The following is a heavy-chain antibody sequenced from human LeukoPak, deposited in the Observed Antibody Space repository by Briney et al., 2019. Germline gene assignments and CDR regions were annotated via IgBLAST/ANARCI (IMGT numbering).Heavy chain of an antibody. J-gene: IGHJ1*01. Sequence: QAGGSLRLSCAASGFTFSSYGMHWVRQAPGKGLEWVAFIRYDGSNKYYADSVKGRFTISRDNSKNTLYLQMNSLRAEDTAVYYCAKDYTPVGWLQGHFQHWGQGTLVTVSS. CDR1: GFTFSSYG. CDR2: IRYDGSNK. D-gene: IGHD5-12*01. V-gene: IGHV3-30*02. CDR3: AKDYTPVGWLQGHFQH.